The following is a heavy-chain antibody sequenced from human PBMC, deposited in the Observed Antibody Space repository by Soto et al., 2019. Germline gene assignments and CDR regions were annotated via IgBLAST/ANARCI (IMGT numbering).Heavy chain of an antibody. J-gene: IGHJ4*02. Sequence: GGSLRLSCVASGFTFSGYWMHWVRQAPGKGLVWVSRINTDGTSTSDADFVKGRFTISRDNAKNTLYLQMSSLRVEDTAVYYCARDNSGTDYWGQGTLVTGSS. D-gene: IGHD1-26*01. CDR1: GFTFSGYW. CDR2: INTDGTST. CDR3: ARDNSGTDY. V-gene: IGHV3-74*01.